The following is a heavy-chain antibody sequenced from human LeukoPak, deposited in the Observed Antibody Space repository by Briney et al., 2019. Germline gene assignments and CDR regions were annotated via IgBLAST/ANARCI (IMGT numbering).Heavy chain of an antibody. D-gene: IGHD3-22*01. CDR1: GGSISSGDYY. Sequence: NPSETLSLTCTVSGGSISSGDYYWSWIRQPPGKGLEWIGYIYYSGSTYYNPSLKSRVTISVDTSKNQFSLKLSSVTAADTAVYYCARCITMIVVVITPDAFDIWGQGTMVTVSS. CDR3: ARCITMIVVVITPDAFDI. V-gene: IGHV4-30-4*08. J-gene: IGHJ3*02. CDR2: IYYSGST.